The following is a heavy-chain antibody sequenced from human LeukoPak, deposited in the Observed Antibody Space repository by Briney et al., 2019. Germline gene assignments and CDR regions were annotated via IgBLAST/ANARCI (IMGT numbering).Heavy chain of an antibody. Sequence: ASVKVSCKASGYTFTSHGISWVRQAPGQGLEWMGWISADNGNTKYARILQGRVTLTTDTSRTTAYMELGSLRSDDTAMFYCARATDWNYASNYWGQGTLVTVSS. CDR1: GYTFTSHG. D-gene: IGHD1-7*01. J-gene: IGHJ4*02. CDR2: ISADNGNT. CDR3: ARATDWNYASNY. V-gene: IGHV1-18*01.